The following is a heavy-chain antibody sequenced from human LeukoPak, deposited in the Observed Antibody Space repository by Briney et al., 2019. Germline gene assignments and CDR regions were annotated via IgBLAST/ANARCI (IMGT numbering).Heavy chain of an antibody. CDR3: AREGGLVLDY. J-gene: IGHJ4*02. CDR1: GGSISSHY. V-gene: IGHV4-59*11. D-gene: IGHD6-19*01. Sequence: PSETLSLTCTVSGGSISSHYWSWIRQPPRKGLEWIGYIYYSGSTNYNPSLKSRVPISVDTSKNQFSLKLSSVTAADTAVYYCAREGGLVLDYWGQGTLVTVSS. CDR2: IYYSGST.